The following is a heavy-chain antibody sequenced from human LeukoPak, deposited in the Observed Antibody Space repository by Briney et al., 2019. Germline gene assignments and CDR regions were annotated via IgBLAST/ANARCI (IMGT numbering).Heavy chain of an antibody. CDR1: GFTLSNAW. Sequence: GATLRLYCAASGFTLSNAWMSWVRQAPGKGQEWDGRIKSKTDGGTTDYAAPVKGRFTISRDDSKNTLYLQMNSLKTEDTAVYYCTTIIMITFGGVIRSGSDYWGQGTLVTVSS. CDR3: TTIIMITFGGVIRSGSDY. D-gene: IGHD3-16*01. V-gene: IGHV3-15*01. CDR2: IKSKTDGGTT. J-gene: IGHJ4*02.